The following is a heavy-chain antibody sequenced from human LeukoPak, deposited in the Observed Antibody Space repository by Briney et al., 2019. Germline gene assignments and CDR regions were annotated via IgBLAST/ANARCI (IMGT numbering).Heavy chain of an antibody. CDR3: AREEYDDLGY. CDR2: INTDGSSA. D-gene: IGHD3-3*01. V-gene: IGHV3-74*01. Sequence: GGSLRLSCAASGFTFSSYWMHWVRQAPGKGLVWVSRINTDGSSASYADSVKGRFTISRDKAKNTLYLQMNSLRAEDTAVYYCAREEYDDLGYWGQGTLVTVSS. J-gene: IGHJ4*02. CDR1: GFTFSSYW.